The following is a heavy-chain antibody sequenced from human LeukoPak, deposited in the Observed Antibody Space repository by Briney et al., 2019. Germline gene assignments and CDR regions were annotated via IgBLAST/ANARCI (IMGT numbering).Heavy chain of an antibody. CDR1: AGSISSSGYY. Sequence: SETLSLICTVSAGSISSSGYYWGWIRQPPGKGLEWIGSIYYSGSTYYNPSLKSRVTISVDTSKNQFSLKLSSVTAADTAVYYCARRNYYDSSGFDYWGQGTLVTVSS. J-gene: IGHJ4*02. V-gene: IGHV4-39*01. CDR2: IYYSGST. D-gene: IGHD3-22*01. CDR3: ARRNYYDSSGFDY.